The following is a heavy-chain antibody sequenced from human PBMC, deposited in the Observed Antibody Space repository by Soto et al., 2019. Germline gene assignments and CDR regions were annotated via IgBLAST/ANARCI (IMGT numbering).Heavy chain of an antibody. CDR2: IYYSGST. D-gene: IGHD5-12*01. Sequence: QVQLQESGPGLVKPSETLSLTCTVSGGSVSSGSYYWSWIRQPPGKGLEWIGYIYYSGSTNYNPSLKSRVTISVDTSKNQFSLKLSSVTAADTAVYYCALGPVATIPDYGMDVWGRGTTVTVSS. CDR3: ALGPVATIPDYGMDV. J-gene: IGHJ6*02. CDR1: GGSVSSGSYY. V-gene: IGHV4-61*01.